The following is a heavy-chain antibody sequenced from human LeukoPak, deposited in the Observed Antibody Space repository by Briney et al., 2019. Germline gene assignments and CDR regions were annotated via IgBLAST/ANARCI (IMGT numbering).Heavy chain of an antibody. CDR2: ISYDGSNK. D-gene: IGHD2-15*01. V-gene: IGHV3-30-3*01. J-gene: IGHJ4*02. CDR1: GFTFSSYA. CDR3: ARARIREPGRYFDY. Sequence: GRSLRLSCAASGFTFSSYAMHWVRQAPGKGLEWVAVISYDGSNKYYADSVKGRFTISRDNSKNTLYLQMNSLRAEDTAVYYCARARIREPGRYFDYWGQGTLVTVS.